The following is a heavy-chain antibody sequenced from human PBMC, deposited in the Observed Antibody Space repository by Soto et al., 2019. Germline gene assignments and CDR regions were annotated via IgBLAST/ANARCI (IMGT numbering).Heavy chain of an antibody. J-gene: IGHJ6*02. V-gene: IGHV4-4*07. D-gene: IGHD6-19*01. Sequence: SETLSLTCSVSGADINTYSWTWIRQPAGKGLEWIGRIYTSASINYNPSLRGRVTLSVDTSTNQVSLKLASVTAADTAVYYCARDREAGYNFYYAMDAWGQGTMVTVSS. CDR2: IYTSASI. CDR1: GADINTYS. CDR3: ARDREAGYNFYYAMDA.